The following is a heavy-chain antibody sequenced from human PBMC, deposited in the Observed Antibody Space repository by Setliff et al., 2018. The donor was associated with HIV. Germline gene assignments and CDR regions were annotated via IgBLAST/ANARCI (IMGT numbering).Heavy chain of an antibody. D-gene: IGHD3-16*01. CDR2: VHSSATS. CDR3: ARGGGYYYYGMDV. CDR1: GDSVSGYY. V-gene: IGHV4-59*10. J-gene: IGHJ6*02. Sequence: SETLSLTCAVSGDSVSGYYWSWIRQSAGRGLEWIGRVHSSATSNYNPSLKGRVAMSVDTAKNQFSLKLSSVTAADTAVYYCARGGGYYYYGMDVWGQGTTVTVSS.